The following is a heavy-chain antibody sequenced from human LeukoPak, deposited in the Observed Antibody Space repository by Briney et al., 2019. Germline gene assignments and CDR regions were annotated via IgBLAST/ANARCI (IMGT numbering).Heavy chain of an antibody. CDR2: INHSGST. Sequence: PSETLSLTCAVYGGSFSGYYWSWIRQPPGKGLEWIGEINHSGSTNYNPSLKSRVTISVDTSKNQFSLKLSSVTAADTAVYYCARGYRSSGFNWLDPWGQGTLVTVSS. CDR3: ARGYRSSGFNWLDP. J-gene: IGHJ5*02. D-gene: IGHD6-19*01. CDR1: GGSFSGYY. V-gene: IGHV4-34*01.